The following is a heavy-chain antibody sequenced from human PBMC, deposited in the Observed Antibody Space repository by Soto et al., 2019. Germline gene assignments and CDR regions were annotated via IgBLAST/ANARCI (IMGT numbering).Heavy chain of an antibody. V-gene: IGHV1-46*01. J-gene: IGHJ4*02. Sequence: QVQLVQSGAEVRKPGASVKVSCKASGYTFTNYYMHWVRQAPGQGLEWMGIINPSGGGTNYAQKYQGRVNMTRDTSTSILYMEQSSLRSDDTAVYYCARGGNIAARPLDYWGQGTLVTVSS. CDR2: INPSGGGT. D-gene: IGHD6-6*01. CDR1: GYTFTNYY. CDR3: ARGGNIAARPLDY.